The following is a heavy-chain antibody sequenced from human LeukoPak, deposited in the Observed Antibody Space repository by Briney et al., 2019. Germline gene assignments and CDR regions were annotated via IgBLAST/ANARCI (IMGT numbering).Heavy chain of an antibody. V-gene: IGHV1-69*02. Sequence: ASVKVSCKASGGTFSSYTISWVRQAPGQGLEWMGRIIPILGIANYAQKFQGRVTITTDESTSTAYMELSSLRSEDTAVYYCARSGKVVVAANNWFDPWGQGTLVTVSS. D-gene: IGHD2-15*01. CDR3: ARSGKVVVAANNWFDP. CDR2: IIPILGIA. CDR1: GGTFSSYT. J-gene: IGHJ5*02.